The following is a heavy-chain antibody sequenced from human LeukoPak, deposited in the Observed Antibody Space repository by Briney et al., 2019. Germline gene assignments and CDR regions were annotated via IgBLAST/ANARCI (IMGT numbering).Heavy chain of an antibody. V-gene: IGHV4-61*02. CDR3: ARGSSNYDY. CDR1: GGSISSGSYY. J-gene: IGHJ4*02. D-gene: IGHD4-11*01. Sequence: SETLSLTCTVSGGSISSGSYYWSWIRQPAGKGLEWIGRIYTSGSTNYNPSLKSRVTISVDTSKNQFSLKLSSVTAADTAVYYCARGSSNYDYWGQGTLVTVSS. CDR2: IYTSGST.